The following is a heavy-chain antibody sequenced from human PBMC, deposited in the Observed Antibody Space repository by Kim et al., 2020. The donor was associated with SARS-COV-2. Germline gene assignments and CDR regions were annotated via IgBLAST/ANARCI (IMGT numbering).Heavy chain of an antibody. D-gene: IGHD6-19*01. Sequence: SETLSLTCNVSGDSMIDFFWSWIRQPPGRRLELLGYIHSSGRANSNPSVKSRVTLSVDTSKSQFSLNLISVTAADTAIYYCSRGNGWHLFWGQGTLVTVSS. CDR3: SRGNGWHLF. CDR1: GDSMIDFF. V-gene: IGHV4-59*12. J-gene: IGHJ4*02. CDR2: IHSSGRA.